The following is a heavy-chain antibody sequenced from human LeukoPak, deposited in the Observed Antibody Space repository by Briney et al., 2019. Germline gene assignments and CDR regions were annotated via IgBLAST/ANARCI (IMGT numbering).Heavy chain of an antibody. Sequence: SQTLSLTCTVSGGSISSGSYYWSWIRQPAGKGLEWIGRIYTSGSTNYNPSLKSRATISVDTSKNQFSLKLSSVTAADTGVYYCARGRWDYEQWGQGTLVTVSS. CDR3: ARGRWDYEQ. V-gene: IGHV4-61*02. D-gene: IGHD4-17*01. CDR1: GGSISSGSYY. CDR2: IYTSGST. J-gene: IGHJ4*02.